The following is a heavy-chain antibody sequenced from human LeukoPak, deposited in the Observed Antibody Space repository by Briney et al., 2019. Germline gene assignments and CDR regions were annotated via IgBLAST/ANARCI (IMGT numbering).Heavy chain of an antibody. Sequence: GGSLRLSCAVSGFTFTSYAMSWVRQAPGKGLEWVSVIYSGGSTYYADSVKGRFTISRDNSKNTLYLQMNSLRAEDTAVYYCLRYCSGGSCPNDAFDIWGQGTMVTVSS. D-gene: IGHD2-15*01. CDR1: GFTFTSYA. CDR2: IYSGGST. V-gene: IGHV3-53*01. J-gene: IGHJ3*02. CDR3: LRYCSGGSCPNDAFDI.